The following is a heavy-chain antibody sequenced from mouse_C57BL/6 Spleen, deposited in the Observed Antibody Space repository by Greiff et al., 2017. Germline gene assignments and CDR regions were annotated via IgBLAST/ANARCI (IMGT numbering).Heavy chain of an antibody. J-gene: IGHJ4*01. V-gene: IGHV5-17*01. CDR2: ISSGSSTI. CDR1: GFTFSDYG. CDR3: ARPLYYYGSSSYAMDY. D-gene: IGHD1-1*01. Sequence: EVQLQQSGGGLVKPGGSLKLSCAASGFTFSDYGMHWVRQAPEKGLEWVAYISSGSSTIYYADTVKGRFTISRDNAKNTLFLQMTSLRSEDTAMYYCARPLYYYGSSSYAMDYWGQGTSVTVSS.